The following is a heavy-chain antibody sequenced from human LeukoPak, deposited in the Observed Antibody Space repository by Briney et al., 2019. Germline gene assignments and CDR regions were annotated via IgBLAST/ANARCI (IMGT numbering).Heavy chain of an antibody. V-gene: IGHV3-48*03. CDR2: ISTSGNVI. CDR3: ARDAAPGVANPVLLDH. CDR1: GFAVSSYE. J-gene: IGHJ4*02. D-gene: IGHD7-27*01. Sequence: GGSLRLSCAASGFAVSSYEMNWIRQAPGKGLEWVAYISTSGNVIYYADSVKGRFTISRDNARNSLYLQMNSLRAEDTAIYYCARDAAPGVANPVLLDHWGQGTLVTVSS.